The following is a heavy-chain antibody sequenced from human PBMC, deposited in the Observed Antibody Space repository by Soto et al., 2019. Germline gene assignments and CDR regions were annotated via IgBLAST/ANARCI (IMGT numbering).Heavy chain of an antibody. V-gene: IGHV4-59*08. Sequence: QVQLQESGPGLVKPSETLSLTCTVSGGSISSYYWSWIRQPPGKGLEWIGYIYYSGSTNYNPSLKSRVTISVDTSKNQFSLKLSSVTAADTAVYYCARLQLAGYYYYYYMDVWGKGTTVTVSS. CDR1: GGSISSYY. CDR3: ARLQLAGYYYYYYMDV. J-gene: IGHJ6*03. CDR2: IYYSGST. D-gene: IGHD6-6*01.